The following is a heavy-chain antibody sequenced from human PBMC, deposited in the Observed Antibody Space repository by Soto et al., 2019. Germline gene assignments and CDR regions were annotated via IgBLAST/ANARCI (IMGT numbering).Heavy chain of an antibody. CDR1: GYTFTSYD. CDR2: MNPNSGNT. V-gene: IGHV1-8*01. CDR3: ARAFPLEGTAMVKSHYYYYMDV. Sequence: ASVKVSCKASGYTFTSYDINWVRQATGQGLEWMGWMNPNSGNTGYAQKFQGRVTMTRNTSISTAYMELSSLRSEDTAVYYCARAFPLEGTAMVKSHYYYYMDVWGKGTTVTVS. J-gene: IGHJ6*03. D-gene: IGHD5-18*01.